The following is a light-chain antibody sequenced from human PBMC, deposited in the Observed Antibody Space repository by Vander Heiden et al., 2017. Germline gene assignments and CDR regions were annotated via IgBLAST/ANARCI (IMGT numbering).Light chain of an antibody. CDR3: AAWDDSLNGQWV. Sequence: QSILTQPPSASGTPGQRVAISCSGSSIGSYSVSWYQHLPGTAPTLLIYSDNQRPSGVPDRFSGSKSGTSASLAISGLQSEDEADYYCAAWDDSLNGQWVLGGGTKLTVL. J-gene: IGLJ2*01. CDR1: SIGSYS. CDR2: SDN. V-gene: IGLV1-44*01.